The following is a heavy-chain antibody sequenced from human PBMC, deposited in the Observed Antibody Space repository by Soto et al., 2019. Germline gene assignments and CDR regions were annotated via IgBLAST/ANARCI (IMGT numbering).Heavy chain of an antibody. CDR2: IYYSGST. CDR3: ARESSVAAADIDAFDI. D-gene: IGHD6-13*01. Sequence: QVQLQESGPGLVKPSQTLSLTCTVSGGSISSGDYYWSWIRQPPGKGLEWIGYIYYSGSTYYNPSLKGRVTISVDTSKNQFSLKLSSVTAADTAVYYCARESSVAAADIDAFDIWGQGTMVTVSS. J-gene: IGHJ3*02. V-gene: IGHV4-30-4*01. CDR1: GGSISSGDYY.